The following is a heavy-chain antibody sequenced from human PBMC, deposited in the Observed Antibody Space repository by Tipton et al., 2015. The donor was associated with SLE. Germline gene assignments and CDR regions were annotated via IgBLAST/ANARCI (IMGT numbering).Heavy chain of an antibody. V-gene: IGHV1-69*05. CDR1: GGTFSSYA. CDR2: IIPIFGTA. Sequence: QSGAEVKKPGSSVKVSCKASGGTFSSYAISWVRQAPGQGLEWMGGIIPIFGTANYAQKFQGRVTITTDESTSAAYMELSSLRSEDTAVYYCARGRVAARPFDYWGQGPLVTVSS. D-gene: IGHD6-6*01. CDR3: ARGRVAARPFDY. J-gene: IGHJ4*02.